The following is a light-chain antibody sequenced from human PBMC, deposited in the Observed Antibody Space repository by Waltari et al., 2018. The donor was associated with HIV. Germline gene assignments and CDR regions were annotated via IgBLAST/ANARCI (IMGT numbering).Light chain of an antibody. CDR1: SSDVGVYDY. CDR2: AVN. J-gene: IGLJ3*02. Sequence: QSALTQPPSASGSPGQSVTIPCTGTSSDVGVYDYVSWYQQHPGKAPKPMIYAVNKRPSGVPDRFSGSKSGNTASLTVSGLQPEDEAEYYCTSYGGRNILVFGGGTRLTVL. V-gene: IGLV2-8*01. CDR3: TSYGGRNILV.